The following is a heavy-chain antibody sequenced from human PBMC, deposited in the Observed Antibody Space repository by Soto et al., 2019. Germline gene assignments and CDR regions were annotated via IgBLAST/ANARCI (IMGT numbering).Heavy chain of an antibody. J-gene: IGHJ5*02. CDR2: ISYDGSNK. Sequence: GGSLRLSCAASGFTFSSYGMHWVRQAPGKGLEWVAVISYDGSNKYYADSVKGRFTISTDNSKNTLYLQMNSLRAEDTAVYYCAKDQDCSGGSCYSYPQTWGQGTLVTVSS. D-gene: IGHD2-15*01. CDR3: AKDQDCSGGSCYSYPQT. V-gene: IGHV3-30*18. CDR1: GFTFSSYG.